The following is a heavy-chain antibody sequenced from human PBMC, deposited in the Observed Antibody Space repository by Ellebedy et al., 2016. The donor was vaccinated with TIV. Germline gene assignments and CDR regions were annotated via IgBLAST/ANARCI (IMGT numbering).Heavy chain of an antibody. CDR2: IYYSGSA. CDR1: GASISSYY. CDR3: ARSGLPAAADVWFDP. Sequence: ESLKISCTVSGASISSYYCSWIRQTPGKGLEWIGYIYYSGSANYNPSLKSRVTISVDTSKNQVSLKLTSVTAADTAVYYCARSGLPAAADVWFDPWGQGTLVTVSS. V-gene: IGHV4-59*01. J-gene: IGHJ5*02. D-gene: IGHD2-2*01.